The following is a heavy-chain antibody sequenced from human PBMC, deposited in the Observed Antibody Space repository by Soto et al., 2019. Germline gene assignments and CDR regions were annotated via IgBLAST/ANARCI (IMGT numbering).Heavy chain of an antibody. V-gene: IGHV1-2*02. CDR3: ARGEEVGAHSYYYGMDV. CDR1: GYTFTGYY. CDR2: INPNSGGT. D-gene: IGHD1-26*01. Sequence: ASVKVSCKASGYTFTGYYMHWVRQAPGQGLEWMGWINPNSGGTNYAQKFQGRVTMTRDTSISTAYMELSRLRSDDTAVYYCARGEEVGAHSYYYGMDVWGQGTTVTVSS. J-gene: IGHJ6*02.